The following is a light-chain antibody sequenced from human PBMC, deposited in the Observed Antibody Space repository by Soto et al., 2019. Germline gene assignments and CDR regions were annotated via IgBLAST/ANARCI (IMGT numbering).Light chain of an antibody. Sequence: DILMSQSPSTPAASVGASATITCRASQSISTWLAWYQQKPGKAPNLLIYEASSLASGVPSRFSGSGSGTEFTLTISSLQPDDFATFYCQQYNSHSKTFGQGTKVDIK. V-gene: IGKV1-5*01. CDR3: QQYNSHSKT. CDR2: EAS. CDR1: QSISTW. J-gene: IGKJ1*01.